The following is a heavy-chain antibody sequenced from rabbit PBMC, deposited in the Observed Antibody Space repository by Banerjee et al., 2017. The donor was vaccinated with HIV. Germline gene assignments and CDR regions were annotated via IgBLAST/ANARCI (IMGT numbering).Heavy chain of an antibody. Sequence: QEQLVESGGDLVQPEGSLTLTCKASGFDFSSNAMCWVRQAPGKGLEWIACISTGSSDNTYYASWAKGRFTISKTSSTTVTLQMTSLTVADTATYFCARDTGSSFSSYGMDLWGQGTLVTVS. J-gene: IGHJ3*01. D-gene: IGHD8-1*01. V-gene: IGHV1S45*01. CDR2: ISTGSSDNT. CDR1: GFDFSSNA. CDR3: ARDTGSSFSSYGMDL.